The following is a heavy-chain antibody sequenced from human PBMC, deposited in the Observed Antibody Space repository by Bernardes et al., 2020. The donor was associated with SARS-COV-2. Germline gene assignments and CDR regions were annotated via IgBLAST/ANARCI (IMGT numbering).Heavy chain of an antibody. D-gene: IGHD2-21*02. Sequence: SETLSLSCGVSGGSISRESYYWGWIRQSPGKGLEWIGSMYHGGTTYLNPSLKSRLTINVDMTENQISLRLTSVTAADTAVYYCVRHDVTGSLYVDSWGQGTLVAVSS. V-gene: IGHV4-39*01. J-gene: IGHJ4*02. CDR3: VRHDVTGSLYVDS. CDR2: MYHGGTT. CDR1: GGSISRESYY.